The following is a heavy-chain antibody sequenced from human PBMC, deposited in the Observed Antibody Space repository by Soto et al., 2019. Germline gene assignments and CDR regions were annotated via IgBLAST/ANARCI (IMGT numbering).Heavy chain of an antibody. V-gene: IGHV1-18*01. CDR1: GYTFTSYG. CDR3: ARVVAAPGTCWLAP. J-gene: IGHJ5*02. CDR2: ISAYNGNT. Sequence: GASVNVSCKASGYTFTSYGISWVRQAPGQGLEWMGWISAYNGNTNYAQKLQGRVTMTTDTSTSAAYMELRSLRSDDTAVYYCARVVAAPGTCWLAPWGQEPLITVSS. D-gene: IGHD6-13*01.